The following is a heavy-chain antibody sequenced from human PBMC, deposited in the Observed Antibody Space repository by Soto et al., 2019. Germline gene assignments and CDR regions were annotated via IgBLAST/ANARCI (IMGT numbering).Heavy chain of an antibody. CDR1: SGSISSSNW. J-gene: IGHJ6*03. V-gene: IGHV4-4*02. D-gene: IGHD4-17*01. CDR3: ASGGYGDPDYYYYMDV. CDR2: IYHSGST. Sequence: SETLSLTCAVSSGSISSSNWWSWVRQPPGKGLEWIGEIYHSGSTNYNPSLKSRVTISVDKSKNQFSLKLSSVTAADTAVYYCASGGYGDPDYYYYMDVWGKGTTVTVSS.